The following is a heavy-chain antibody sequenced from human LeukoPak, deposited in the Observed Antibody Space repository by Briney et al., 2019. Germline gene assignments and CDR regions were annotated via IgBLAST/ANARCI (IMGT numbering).Heavy chain of an antibody. CDR2: IYYSGST. CDR1: GGSISSYY. Sequence: PSETLSLTCTVSGGSISSYYWSWIRQPPGKGLEWIGYIYYSGSTNYNPSLKSRVTISVDTSKKQFSLKLSSVTAADTAVYYCARGWIQLWAFDYWGQGTLVTVSS. CDR3: ARGWIQLWAFDY. J-gene: IGHJ4*02. V-gene: IGHV4-59*01. D-gene: IGHD5-18*01.